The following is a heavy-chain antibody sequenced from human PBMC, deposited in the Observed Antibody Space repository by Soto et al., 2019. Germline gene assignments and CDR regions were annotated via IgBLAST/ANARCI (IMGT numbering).Heavy chain of an antibody. D-gene: IGHD2-21*02. CDR2: IFPGGST. J-gene: IGHJ6*03. V-gene: IGHV4-4*07. CDR1: CGSLSDAY. Sequence: PSEHPSLTCTVSCGSLSDAYWSWIRQPAGKGLECIGRIFPGGSTNFNPSLKSRVTLSVDTSKNQFSLRLTSVPAADTAIYYCPREVRWGGTECDSWG. CDR3: PREVRWGGTECDS.